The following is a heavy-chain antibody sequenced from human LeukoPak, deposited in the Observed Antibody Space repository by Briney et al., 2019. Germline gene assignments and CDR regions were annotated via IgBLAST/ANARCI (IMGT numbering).Heavy chain of an antibody. CDR1: GFTFSTSS. CDR3: ARDSRSHCGTDACYGPYFDY. CDR2: IRGSSTTI. J-gene: IGHJ4*02. V-gene: IGHV3-48*01. D-gene: IGHD2-2*01. Sequence: PGGSLRLSCAASGFTFSTSSMNWVRQAPGKGLEWVSYIRGSSTTIYYADSVKGRFTVSRDSAQNSLYLQMNNLRAEDTAVYFCARDSRSHCGTDACYGPYFDYWGQGTLVTVSS.